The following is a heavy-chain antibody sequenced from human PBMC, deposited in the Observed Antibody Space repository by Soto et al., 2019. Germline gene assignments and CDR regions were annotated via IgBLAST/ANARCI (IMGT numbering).Heavy chain of an antibody. CDR3: ARTYCGGDCYSNHAFDI. Sequence: GGSLRLSCAASGFTFSSYWMSWVRQAPGKGLEWVANIKQDGSEKYYVDSVKGRFTISRDKAKNSLYLQMNSLRAEDTAVYYCARTYCGGDCYSNHAFDIWGQGTMVTVSS. V-gene: IGHV3-7*05. CDR2: IKQDGSEK. J-gene: IGHJ3*02. CDR1: GFTFSSYW. D-gene: IGHD2-21*02.